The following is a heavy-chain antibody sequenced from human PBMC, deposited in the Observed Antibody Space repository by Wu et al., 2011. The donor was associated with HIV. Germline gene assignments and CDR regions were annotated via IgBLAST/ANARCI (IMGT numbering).Heavy chain of an antibody. V-gene: IGHV1-2*02. J-gene: IGHJ4*02. D-gene: IGHD2/OR15-2a*01. CDR3: AFGGGEILNMVTTLNF. CDR2: INPNSGDT. CDR1: GYTFTGYY. Sequence: QVQLVQSGTEVKKPGASVKVSCKASGYTFTGYYMHWVRQAPGQGLEWMGWINPNSGDTNYAQKFQGRVTLTRDTSISTAYMELIRLRSDDTAVYYCAFGGGEILNMVTTLNFWGQGTLVKVS.